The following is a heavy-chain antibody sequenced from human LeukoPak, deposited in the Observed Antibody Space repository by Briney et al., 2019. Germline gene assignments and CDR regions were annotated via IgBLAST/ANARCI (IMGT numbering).Heavy chain of an antibody. Sequence: GGSLRLSCAASGFTFSSHWMHWVRQAPGKGLVWVSRINSDESNTSYADSVKGRFTISRDNAKNTLYLQMNSLRAEDTAVYYCARDPYSGNYGTYYYYYMDVWGKGTTVTISS. CDR2: INSDESNT. CDR1: GFTFSSHW. D-gene: IGHD1-26*01. J-gene: IGHJ6*03. CDR3: ARDPYSGNYGTYYYYYMDV. V-gene: IGHV3-74*01.